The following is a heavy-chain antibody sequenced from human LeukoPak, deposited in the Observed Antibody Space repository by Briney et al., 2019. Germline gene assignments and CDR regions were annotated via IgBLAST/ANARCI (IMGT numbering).Heavy chain of an antibody. J-gene: IGHJ4*02. CDR3: ANHGVAGKRTDDY. Sequence: PGGSLRLSCAASGFTFSSYAMSWVRQAPGKGLEWVSAISGSGGSTYYADSVKGRFTISRDNSKNTLYLQMNSLRAEDTAVYYCANHGVAGKRTDDYWGQGTLVTVSS. CDR2: ISGSGGST. D-gene: IGHD6-19*01. CDR1: GFTFSSYA. V-gene: IGHV3-23*01.